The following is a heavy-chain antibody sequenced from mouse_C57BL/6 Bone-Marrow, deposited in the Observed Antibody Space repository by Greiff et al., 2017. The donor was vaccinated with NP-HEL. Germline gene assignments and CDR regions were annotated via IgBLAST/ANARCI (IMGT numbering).Heavy chain of an antibody. J-gene: IGHJ3*01. Sequence: QVQLQQPGAELVKPGASVKLSCKASGYTFTTYWMQWVKQRPGQGLEWIGEIDPSDSYTNYNQKFKGKATLTGDTSSSTANRQLSSLTSEDCAVYYGARKAYYGRSYGFAYWGQGTLVTVSA. CDR3: ARKAYYGRSYGFAY. D-gene: IGHD1-1*01. CDR1: GYTFTTYW. V-gene: IGHV1-50*01. CDR2: IDPSDSYT.